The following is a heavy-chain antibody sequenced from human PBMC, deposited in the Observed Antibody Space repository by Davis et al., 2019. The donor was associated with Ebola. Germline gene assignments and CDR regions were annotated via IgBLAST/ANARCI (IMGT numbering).Heavy chain of an antibody. V-gene: IGHV4-30-2*01. CDR3: ARGDYAGSSFDY. CDR1: GGSISSGSYS. D-gene: IGHD4-17*01. J-gene: IGHJ4*02. CDR2: MFHTGST. Sequence: TLSLTCAVSGGSISSGSYSWSWIRQPPGKGLEWIGYMFHTGSTYYNPSLKSRVTLSVDRSTNQFSLKLTSVTAADTAVYYCARGDYAGSSFDYWGQGTLVTVSS.